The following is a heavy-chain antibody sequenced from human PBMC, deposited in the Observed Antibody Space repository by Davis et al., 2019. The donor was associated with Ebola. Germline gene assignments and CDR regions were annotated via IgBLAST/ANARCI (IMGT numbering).Heavy chain of an antibody. CDR2: ISSSSSYI. CDR1: GFTFSTYS. J-gene: IGHJ6*04. V-gene: IGHV3-21*06. Sequence: GESLKISCAASGFTFSTYSMNWVRQAPGKGLEWVSSISSSSSYIYYADSVKGRFTISRDNAKNSLYLQMNSLRAEDTAVYYCARDKGDYEYYQYYVMDVWGKGTTVTVSS. CDR3: ARDKGDYEYYQYYVMDV. D-gene: IGHD4-17*01.